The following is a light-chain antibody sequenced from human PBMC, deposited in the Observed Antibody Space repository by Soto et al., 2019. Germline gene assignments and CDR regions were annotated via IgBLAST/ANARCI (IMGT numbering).Light chain of an antibody. CDR3: GSWDSSLSAYV. V-gene: IGLV1-51*01. CDR1: SSNIGGNS. Sequence: QSVLTQPPSVSAAPGQKVTISCSGSSSNIGGNSVSWYQQLPGTAPKLLIYDDNKRTSGSPDRFSGSKSGTSATLGITGFQTGDEADYYCGSWDSSLSAYVFGTGTKVTVL. J-gene: IGLJ1*01. CDR2: DDN.